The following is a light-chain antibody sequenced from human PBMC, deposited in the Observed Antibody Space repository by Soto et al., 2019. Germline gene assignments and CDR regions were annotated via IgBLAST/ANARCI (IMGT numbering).Light chain of an antibody. Sequence: QAVGTQEPSLTVSPGGTVALTCGSSTGAVTNGHYPYWSQQKPGQAPRTLIYDTTNRHSWTPARFSGSLLGGKAALTLSGAQPEDEAEYYCLLSYNGPYVFGTGTKVTVL. CDR3: LLSYNGPYV. J-gene: IGLJ1*01. CDR2: DTT. CDR1: TGAVTNGHY. V-gene: IGLV7-46*01.